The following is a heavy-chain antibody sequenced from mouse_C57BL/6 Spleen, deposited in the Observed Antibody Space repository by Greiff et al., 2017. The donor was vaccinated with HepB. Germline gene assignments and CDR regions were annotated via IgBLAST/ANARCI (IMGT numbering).Heavy chain of an antibody. CDR2: IDPSDSYT. CDR3: ASKAGNTPYDFDY. CDR1: GYTFTSYW. Sequence: QVQLQQPGAELVKPGASVKLSCKASGYTFTSYWMQWVKQRPGQGLEWIGEIDPSDSYTNYNQKFKGKATLTVDTSSSTAYMQLSSLTSEDSAVYYGASKAGNTPYDFDYWGQGTTLTVSS. D-gene: IGHD5-1-1*01. J-gene: IGHJ2*01. V-gene: IGHV1-50*01.